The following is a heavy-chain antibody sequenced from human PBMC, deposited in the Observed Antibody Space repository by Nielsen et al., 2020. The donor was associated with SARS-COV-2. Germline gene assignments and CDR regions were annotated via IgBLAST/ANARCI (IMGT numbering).Heavy chain of an antibody. V-gene: IGHV3-7*01. CDR1: GITLRTFW. J-gene: IGHJ4*02. CDR2: INQDGSEK. CDR3: ASTDCTSAGCSAPHFDY. Sequence: GESLKISCAASGITLRTFWMSWVRQAPGKGLEWVANINQDGSEKFYVDSVKGRFTASRDNAKSSLFLQMSDLRPEDTAVYYCASTDCTSAGCSAPHFDYWGQGTLVTVSS. D-gene: IGHD2-2*01.